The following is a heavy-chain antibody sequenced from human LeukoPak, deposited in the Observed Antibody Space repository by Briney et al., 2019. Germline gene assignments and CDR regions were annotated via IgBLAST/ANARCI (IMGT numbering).Heavy chain of an antibody. CDR3: ARVRGSSMFVDAFDI. V-gene: IGHV3-11*01. D-gene: IGHD2-15*01. CDR1: GFTFSDYY. CDR2: ISSSGSTI. J-gene: IGHJ3*02. Sequence: PGVSLRLSCAASGFTFSDYYMSWIRQAPGKGLEWVSYISSSGSTIYYADSVKGRFTISRDNAKNSLYLQMNSLRAEDTAVYYCARVRGSSMFVDAFDIWGQGTMVTVSS.